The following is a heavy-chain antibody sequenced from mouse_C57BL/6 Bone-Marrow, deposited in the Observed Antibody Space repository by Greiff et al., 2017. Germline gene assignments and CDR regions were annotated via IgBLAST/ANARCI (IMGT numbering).Heavy chain of an antibody. CDR3: ERRPLYTMDY. Sequence: VQLQQSGAELVRPGASVTLSCKASGYTFTDYEMHWVKQTPVHGLEWIGAIDPETGGTAYNQKFKGKAILTADKSSSTAYMELRSLTSEDSAVYCCERRPLYTMDYWGQGTPVTVTS. J-gene: IGHJ4*01. CDR2: IDPETGGT. V-gene: IGHV1-15*01. CDR1: GYTFTDYE.